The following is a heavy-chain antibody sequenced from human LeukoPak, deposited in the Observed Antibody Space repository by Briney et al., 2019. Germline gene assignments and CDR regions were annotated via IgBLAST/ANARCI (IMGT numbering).Heavy chain of an antibody. J-gene: IGHJ4*02. CDR2: IYYSGST. CDR3: ARERVNYYGSGSLNY. D-gene: IGHD3-10*01. V-gene: IGHV4-30-4*08. CDR1: GGSISGGDYY. Sequence: SQTLSLTCTVSGGSISGGDYYWSWIRQPPGKGLEWIGYIYYSGSTYYDPSLKSRVTISVDTSKNQFSLKLSSVTAADTAVYYCARERVNYYGSGSLNYWGQGTLVTVSS.